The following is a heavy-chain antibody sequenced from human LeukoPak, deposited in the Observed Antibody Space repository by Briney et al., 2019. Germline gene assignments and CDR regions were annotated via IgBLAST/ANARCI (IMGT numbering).Heavy chain of an antibody. D-gene: IGHD6-13*01. CDR3: ATSADSSSWYAGDYFDY. V-gene: IGHV3-7*01. J-gene: IGHJ4*02. CDR2: IKQDGSEK. CDR1: GFTFSSYW. Sequence: PGGSLRLSCAASGFTFSSYWMSWVRQAPGKGLEWVANIKQDGSEKYYVDSVKGRFTISRDNAKNSLYLQMNSLRAEDTAVYYCATSADSSSWYAGDYFDYWGQGTLVIVSS.